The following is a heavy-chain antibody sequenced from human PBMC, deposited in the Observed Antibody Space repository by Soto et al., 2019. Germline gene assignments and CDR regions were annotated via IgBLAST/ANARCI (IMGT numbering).Heavy chain of an antibody. CDR1: GYTFTSYD. D-gene: IGHD6-19*01. Sequence: ASVKVSCKSSGYTFTSYDINLLRQANGQGLELMGWMNPNSGNTGYAQKFQDRVTMTRNTSISKAYMELSSMRSEDTAVYYCARGEKDGGWYPLYYYYYMDVWGKGTTVTVAS. CDR3: ARGEKDGGWYPLYYYYYMDV. V-gene: IGHV1-8*01. J-gene: IGHJ6*03. CDR2: MNPNSGNT.